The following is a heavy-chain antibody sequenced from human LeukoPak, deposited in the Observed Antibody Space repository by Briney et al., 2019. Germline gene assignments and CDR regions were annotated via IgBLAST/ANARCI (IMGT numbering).Heavy chain of an antibody. D-gene: IGHD3-10*01. CDR1: GFTFSSYE. Sequence: GGSLRLSCAASGFTFSSYEMNWVRQAPGEGLEWVSYISSSGSTINYADSVKGRFTISRDNAKNSLYLQMNSLRAEDTAVYYCARATEAPLYYGSEAVDYWGQGTLVTVSS. CDR3: ARATEAPLYYGSEAVDY. CDR2: ISSSGSTI. J-gene: IGHJ4*02. V-gene: IGHV3-48*03.